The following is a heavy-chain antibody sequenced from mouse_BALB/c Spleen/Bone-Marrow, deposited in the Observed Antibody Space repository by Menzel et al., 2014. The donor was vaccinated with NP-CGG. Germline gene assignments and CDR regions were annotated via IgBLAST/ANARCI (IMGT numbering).Heavy chain of an antibody. CDR3: ARWSFDY. J-gene: IGHJ2*01. CDR2: IYPGSGST. V-gene: IGHV1-77*01. Sequence: QFPLPQSGPALVKPGASVKMSCKASGYTFTDYVISWVKQRTGQGLEWIGAIYPGSGSTYYNEKFKGKATLPADKSSNTAYMQLSSLTSEDAAVYFCARWSFDYWGQGTTRTGSS. CDR1: GYTFTDYV.